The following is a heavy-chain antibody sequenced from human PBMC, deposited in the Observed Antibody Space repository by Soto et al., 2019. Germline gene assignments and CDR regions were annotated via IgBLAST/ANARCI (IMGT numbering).Heavy chain of an antibody. CDR3: ARRGPGTYFDY. Sequence: EVQLLESGGGLVQPGGSLRLSCAASGFTFSSYAMRWVSQAPGKGLEWVSAVSGSGGSTYYADSVKGRFTISRDNSKNTLYLQMNSLRAEDTAVYYCARRGPGTYFDYWGQGNLVTVSS. J-gene: IGHJ4*02. V-gene: IGHV3-23*01. CDR1: GFTFSSYA. D-gene: IGHD6-13*01. CDR2: VSGSGGST.